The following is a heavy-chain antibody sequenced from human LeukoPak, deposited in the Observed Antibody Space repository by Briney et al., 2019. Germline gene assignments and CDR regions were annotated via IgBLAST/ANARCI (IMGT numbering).Heavy chain of an antibody. V-gene: IGHV4-34*01. CDR3: ASFHCSGGSCYWGNTEYFQH. D-gene: IGHD2-15*01. CDR1: DGSFSGYY. Sequence: PSETLSLTCAVYDGSFSGYYWSSIHQPPRNGLEWNGEINHIGSTNYNPSLKSRVPISVDSSKNQFSVKLRSVPAADTAVYYCASFHCSGGSCYWGNTEYFQHWGQGTLVTVSS. CDR2: INHIGST. J-gene: IGHJ1*01.